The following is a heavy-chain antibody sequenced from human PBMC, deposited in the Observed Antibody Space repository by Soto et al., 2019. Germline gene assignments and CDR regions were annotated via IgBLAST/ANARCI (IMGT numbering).Heavy chain of an antibody. V-gene: IGHV4-34*01. D-gene: IGHD6-13*01. Sequence: QVQLQQWGAGLLKPSETLSLTCAVYGGSFSGYYWSWIRQPPGKGLEWIGEINHSGSTNYNPSLKSRVTISVDTSKNQFSLKLSSVTAADTAVYYCARGLAAKAYYYYYYMDVWGKGTTVTVSS. CDR3: ARGLAAKAYYYYYYMDV. J-gene: IGHJ6*03. CDR2: INHSGST. CDR1: GGSFSGYY.